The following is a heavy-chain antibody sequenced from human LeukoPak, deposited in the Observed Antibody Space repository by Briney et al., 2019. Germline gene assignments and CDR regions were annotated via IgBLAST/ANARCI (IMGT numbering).Heavy chain of an antibody. J-gene: IGHJ6*03. CDR3: AKTPIIVVLYSYMDV. D-gene: IGHD2-21*01. Sequence: EGSLRLSCAASGFDFRGYPMHWVRQAPGKGLEWLAFIRYDGGFKHYADSVKGRFTISRDNSKNTLYLQMNSLTPEDTAVYYCAKTPIIVVLYSYMDVWGKGTTVIISS. CDR2: IRYDGGFK. CDR1: GFDFRGYP. V-gene: IGHV3-30*02.